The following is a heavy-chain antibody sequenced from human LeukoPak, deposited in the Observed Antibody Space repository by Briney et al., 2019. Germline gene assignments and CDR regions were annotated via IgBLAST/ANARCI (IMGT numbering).Heavy chain of an antibody. CDR3: ARVHARIHIGKLSIGGFDY. CDR2: INTGRGGR. D-gene: IGHD1-26*01. Sequence: ASVKVSCKAYGYTFDSFVIHWVREVPGQRIEWVGWINTGRGGRNYSQTVLGRRTFTKDTSASTVQMELSTLTSEDTALYCCARVHARIHIGKLSIGGFDYWGQGTLLTVSS. CDR1: GYTFDSFV. V-gene: IGHV1-3*04. J-gene: IGHJ4*02.